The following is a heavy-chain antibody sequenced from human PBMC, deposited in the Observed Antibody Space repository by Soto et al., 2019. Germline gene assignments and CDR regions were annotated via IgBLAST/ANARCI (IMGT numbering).Heavy chain of an antibody. CDR3: ARGARYDYGDYDIYYFDY. CDR1: GYTFTSYD. Sequence: QVQLVQSGAGVKKPGASVKVSCKASGYTFTSYDINWVRQATGQGLEWMGWMNPNSGNTGYAQKFQGRVTMTRNTFISTAYMELSSLRSEDTAVYYCARGARYDYGDYDIYYFDYWGQGTLVTVSS. CDR2: MNPNSGNT. V-gene: IGHV1-8*01. J-gene: IGHJ4*02. D-gene: IGHD4-17*01.